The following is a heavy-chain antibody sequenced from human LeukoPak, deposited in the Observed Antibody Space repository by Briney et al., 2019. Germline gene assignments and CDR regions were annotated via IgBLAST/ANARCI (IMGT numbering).Heavy chain of an antibody. J-gene: IGHJ4*02. V-gene: IGHV3-30*18. CDR2: ISYDGSNK. CDR1: GFTFSIYG. CDR3: AKDFGCSSTSCYPYFAY. Sequence: GGSLRLSCAASGFTFSIYGMHGVRQAPGKGLEWVAVISYDGSNKYYADSVKGRFTISRDSSKNTLYLQMNSLRAEDTAVYYCAKDFGCSSTSCYPYFAYWGQGTLVTLSS. D-gene: IGHD2-2*01.